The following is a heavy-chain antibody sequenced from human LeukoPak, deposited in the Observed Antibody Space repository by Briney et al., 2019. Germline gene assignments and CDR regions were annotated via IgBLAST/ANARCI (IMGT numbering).Heavy chain of an antibody. D-gene: IGHD3-10*01. CDR2: ISAYNGNT. CDR3: AREKSYYGSGSSVPRAFDI. Sequence: ASVKVSCKASGYTFTSYGISWVRQAPGQGLEWMGWISAYNGNTNYAQKLQGRVTMTTDTSTSTAYMELRSLRSDDTAVCYCAREKSYYGSGSSVPRAFDIWGQGTMVTVSS. CDR1: GYTFTSYG. J-gene: IGHJ3*02. V-gene: IGHV1-18*04.